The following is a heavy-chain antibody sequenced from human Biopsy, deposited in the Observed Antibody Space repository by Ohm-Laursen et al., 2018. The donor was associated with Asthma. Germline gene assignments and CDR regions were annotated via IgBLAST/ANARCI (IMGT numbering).Heavy chain of an antibody. CDR2: ISWNSGNI. J-gene: IGHJ4*01. V-gene: IGHV3-9*01. CDR1: GFMFRSFG. D-gene: IGHD3-22*01. CDR3: AKSADYYDSTDYLDF. Sequence: SLRLSCTASGFMFRSFGMHWVRQAPGKGLEWVSSISWNSGNIDYAVSVKGRFTISRDNAKNSLYLQMQSLRPEDTAFYYRAKSADYYDSTDYLDFWGRGTLVTVSS.